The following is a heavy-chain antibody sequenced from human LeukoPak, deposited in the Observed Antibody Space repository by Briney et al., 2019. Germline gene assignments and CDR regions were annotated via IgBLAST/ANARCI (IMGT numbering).Heavy chain of an antibody. Sequence: SETLSLTCTVSGGSISSYYWSWIRQPPRKGLEWIGYIYYSGSTNYNPSLKSRVTISVDTSKNQFSLKLSSVTAADTAVYYCARTSAGNWFDPWGQGTLDTVSS. CDR1: GGSISSYY. CDR3: ARTSAGNWFDP. D-gene: IGHD3-10*01. V-gene: IGHV4-59*08. CDR2: IYYSGST. J-gene: IGHJ5*02.